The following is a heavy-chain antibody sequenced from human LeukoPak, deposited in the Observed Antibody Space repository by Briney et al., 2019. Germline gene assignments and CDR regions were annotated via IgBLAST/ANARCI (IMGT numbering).Heavy chain of an antibody. CDR2: IYSDNT. CDR1: GFTVSSNS. J-gene: IGHJ4*02. CDR3: ARESPSGSYYFDY. Sequence: GGSLRLSCTVSGFTVSSNSMSWVRQAPGKGLERVSFIYSDNTHYSDSVKGRFTISRDNSKNTLYLQMNSLRAEDTAVYYCARESPSGSYYFDYWGQGTLVTVSS. V-gene: IGHV3-53*01. D-gene: IGHD1-26*01.